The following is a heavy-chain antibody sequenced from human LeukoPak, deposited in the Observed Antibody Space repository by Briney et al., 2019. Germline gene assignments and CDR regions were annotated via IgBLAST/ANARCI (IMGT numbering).Heavy chain of an antibody. Sequence: SETLSLTCAVYGGSFSAYYWSWIRQPPGKGLEWIGEINHSGSTNYNPSLKSRVTISVYTSKNQFSLKLSSVTAADTAVYYCAGVPPYSSSWYYYYGMDVWGQGTTVTVSS. CDR1: GGSFSAYY. V-gene: IGHV4-34*01. D-gene: IGHD6-13*01. CDR3: AGVPPYSSSWYYYYGMDV. J-gene: IGHJ6*02. CDR2: INHSGST.